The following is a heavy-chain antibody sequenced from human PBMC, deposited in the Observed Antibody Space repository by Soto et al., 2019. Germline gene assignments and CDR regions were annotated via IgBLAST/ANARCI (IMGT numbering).Heavy chain of an antibody. J-gene: IGHJ6*02. CDR1: GGSISSGGYY. CDR2: IYYSGST. CDR3: ARDARYCTNGVCYYYYYGMDV. Sequence: SETLSLTCTVSGGSISSGGYYWSWICQHPGKGLEWIGYIYYSGSTYYNPSLKSRVTISVDTSKNQFSLKLSSVTAADTAVYYCARDARYCTNGVCYYYYYGMDVWGQGTTVTVSS. V-gene: IGHV4-31*03. D-gene: IGHD2-8*01.